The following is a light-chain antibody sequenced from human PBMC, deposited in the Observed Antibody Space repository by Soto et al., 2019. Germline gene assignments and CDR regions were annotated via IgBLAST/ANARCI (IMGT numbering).Light chain of an antibody. CDR2: KAS. CDR3: QQYDIYSKT. V-gene: IGKV1-5*03. Sequence: EIQMTQSPSTLSASVVDTVTITCRASQSISTWLAWYQQKKGKAPKILIYKASTLESGVPSRFSGSGYGTEFNLTISSLQTDDFATYYCQQYDIYSKTFGQGTKVDIK. J-gene: IGKJ1*01. CDR1: QSISTW.